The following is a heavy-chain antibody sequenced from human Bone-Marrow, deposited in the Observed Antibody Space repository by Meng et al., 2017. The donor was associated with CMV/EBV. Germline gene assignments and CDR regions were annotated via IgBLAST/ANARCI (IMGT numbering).Heavy chain of an antibody. V-gene: IGHV3-11*01. CDR3: ARDRAGSYPNWFDP. J-gene: IGHJ5*02. Sequence: ASGFTFSDYYMSWIRQAPGKGLEWVSYISSSGSTIYYADSVKGRFTISRDNAKNSLYLQMNSLRAEDTAVYYCARDRAGSYPNWFDPWGQGTLVTVSS. CDR1: GFTFSDYY. D-gene: IGHD1-26*01. CDR2: ISSSGSTI.